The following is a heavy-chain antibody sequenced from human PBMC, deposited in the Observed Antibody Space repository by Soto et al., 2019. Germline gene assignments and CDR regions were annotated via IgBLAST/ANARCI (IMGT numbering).Heavy chain of an antibody. V-gene: IGHV3-23*01. CDR2: ISGSGGST. D-gene: IGHD1-1*01. Sequence: PGGSLRLSCAASGFTFSSYAMSWVRQAPGKGLEWVSAISGSGGSTYYADSVKGRFTISRDNSKNTLYLQMNSLRAEDTAVYYCAKDLSLGRVAEGTRFDYWGQGTLVTVSS. CDR3: AKDLSLGRVAEGTRFDY. CDR1: GFTFSSYA. J-gene: IGHJ4*02.